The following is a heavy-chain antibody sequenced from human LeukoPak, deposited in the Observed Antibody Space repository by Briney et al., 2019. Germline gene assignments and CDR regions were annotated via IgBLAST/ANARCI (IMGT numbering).Heavy chain of an antibody. V-gene: IGHV3-15*01. D-gene: IGHD2-15*01. Sequence: GGSLRLSCAASGFTFSNAWMSWVRQAPGKVLEWVGRIKSKTDGGTTDYAAPVKGRFTISRDDSKNTLYLQMNSLKTEDTAVYYCTTARGYCSGGSCYSGYYFDYWGQGTLVTVSS. CDR1: GFTFSNAW. J-gene: IGHJ4*02. CDR3: TTARGYCSGGSCYSGYYFDY. CDR2: IKSKTDGGTT.